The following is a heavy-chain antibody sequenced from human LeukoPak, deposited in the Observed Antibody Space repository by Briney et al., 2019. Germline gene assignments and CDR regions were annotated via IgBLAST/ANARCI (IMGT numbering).Heavy chain of an antibody. D-gene: IGHD3-16*01. J-gene: IGHJ4*02. V-gene: IGHV3-74*03. CDR2: INSDGTDT. CDR3: ARGAWGYSVHFNN. CDR1: GFTLSSIY. Sequence: GGSLRLSCATSGFTLSSIYMHWVRQRPGKGLVWVSRINSDGTDTKYADSAKGRFTISRDNTKNTVYLQMNNLGAEDTAVYYCARGAWGYSVHFNNWGQGALVTVSS.